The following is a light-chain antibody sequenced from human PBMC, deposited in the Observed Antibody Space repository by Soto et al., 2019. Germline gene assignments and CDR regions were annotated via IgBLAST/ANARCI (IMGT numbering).Light chain of an antibody. CDR1: ETVATN. CDR3: QQYFEWPPMT. J-gene: IGKJ1*01. Sequence: VMTQSPATLSVSPGERATLSCWASETVATNLAWYQQKPGQAPRLLISGASTRAAGISDRFRGSGSATEFPLTISSLRSEDSAIYYCQQYFEWPPMTFGQGTKVEI. V-gene: IGKV3-15*01. CDR2: GAS.